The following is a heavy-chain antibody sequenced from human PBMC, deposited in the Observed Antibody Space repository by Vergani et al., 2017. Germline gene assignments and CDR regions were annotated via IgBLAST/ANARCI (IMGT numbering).Heavy chain of an antibody. CDR2: IYYSGST. D-gene: IGHD6-19*01. CDR3: ARVAAVAGTFVDY. CDR1: GGSISSYY. J-gene: IGHJ4*02. Sequence: QVQLPESGPGLVKPSETLSLTCTVSGGSISSYYWSWIRQPPGKGLEWIGYIYYSGSTNYNPSLKSRVTISVDTSKNQFSLKLSSVTAADTAVYYCARVAAVAGTFVDYWGQGTLVTVSS. V-gene: IGHV4-59*01.